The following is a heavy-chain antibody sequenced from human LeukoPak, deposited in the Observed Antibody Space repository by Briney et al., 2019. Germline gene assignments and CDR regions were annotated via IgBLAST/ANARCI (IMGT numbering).Heavy chain of an antibody. J-gene: IGHJ5*02. V-gene: IGHV4-31*03. CDR1: GGSISSGGYY. Sequence: PSETLSLTCTVSGGSISSGGYYWSWIRQHPGKGLEWIGYIYYSGSTYYNPSLKSRVTISVDTSKNQFSLKLSSVTAADTAVYYCARGRGITIFGVVIIEWFDPWGQGTLVTVSS. D-gene: IGHD3-3*01. CDR3: ARGRGITIFGVVIIEWFDP. CDR2: IYYSGST.